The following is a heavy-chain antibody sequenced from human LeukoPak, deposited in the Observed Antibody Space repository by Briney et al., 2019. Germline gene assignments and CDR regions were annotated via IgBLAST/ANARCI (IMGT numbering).Heavy chain of an antibody. CDR2: IKRIIDGGTT. J-gene: IGHJ4*02. V-gene: IGHV3-15*01. D-gene: IGHD4-17*01. Sequence: KPGGSLRLSCAGSGFNFHYAWMTWVRQAPGKGLEWVGRIKRIIDGGTTDYAAPVKGRFTVSRDDSINTLYLQMSSLKTEDTAVYYCAAQGGCGDLRYWGQGTLVTVSS. CDR3: AAQGGCGDLRY. CDR1: GFNFHYAW.